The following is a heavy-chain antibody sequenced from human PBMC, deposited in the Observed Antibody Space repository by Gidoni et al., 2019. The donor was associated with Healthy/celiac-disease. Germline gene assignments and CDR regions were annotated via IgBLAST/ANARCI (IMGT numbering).Heavy chain of an antibody. Sequence: EVQLVESGGGLVQPGGSLRLSCAASGSTFSSYSMNWCRQAPVTGLVWVSEISSSSSTIYYADSVKSRFTISRENAKNSLYVQMNSMRAEDTAVYYCAREYHFFHDAFDIWGQGTMVTVSS. D-gene: IGHD3-3*02. J-gene: IGHJ3*02. CDR3: AREYHFFHDAFDI. CDR1: GSTFSSYS. CDR2: ISSSSSTI. V-gene: IGHV3-48*01.